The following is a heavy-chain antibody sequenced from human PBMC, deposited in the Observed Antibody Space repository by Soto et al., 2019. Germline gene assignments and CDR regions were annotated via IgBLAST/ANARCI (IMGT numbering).Heavy chain of an antibody. D-gene: IGHD1-1*01. Sequence: PXETLSLTCTVSGASISGVYWSWIRRSSGKGQDCIGRIYATGTTDYNPSLKSRVMMSVDTSKKHFSLKLRPVSAADTAVYYCVRDGTKTLRDWFDPWGQGISVTVSS. J-gene: IGHJ5*02. CDR2: IYATGTT. CDR1: GASISGVY. CDR3: VRDGTKTLRDWFDP. V-gene: IGHV4-4*07.